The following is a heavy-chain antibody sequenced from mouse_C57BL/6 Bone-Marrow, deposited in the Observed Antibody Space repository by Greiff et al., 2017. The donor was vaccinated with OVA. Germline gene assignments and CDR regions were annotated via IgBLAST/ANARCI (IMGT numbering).Heavy chain of an antibody. V-gene: IGHV1-72*01. CDR2: IDPNSGGT. CDR1: GYTFTSYW. Sequence: QVQLQQPGAELVKPGASVKLSCKASGYTFTSYWMHWVKQRPGRGLEWIGRIDPNSGGTKYNEKFKSKATLTVDKPSSTAYMQLSSLTSEDSAVYYCARGEGLRRRTVYYYAMDYWGQGTSVTVSS. D-gene: IGHD2-4*01. J-gene: IGHJ4*01. CDR3: ARGEGLRRRTVYYYAMDY.